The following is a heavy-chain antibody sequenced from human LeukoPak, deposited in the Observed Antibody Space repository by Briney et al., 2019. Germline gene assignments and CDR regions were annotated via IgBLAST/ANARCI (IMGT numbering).Heavy chain of an antibody. CDR1: GGSFSSYY. CDR2: INHSGST. Sequence: SETLSLTCAVYGGSFSSYYWNWIRQPPGKGLEWIAEINHSGSTSYKSSLKSRVTISVDTSKSQFSLKLTSVTAADTAVYYCASSREGLCSGTSCSPYYFDYWGQGTLVTVSS. V-gene: IGHV4-34*01. D-gene: IGHD2-2*01. CDR3: ASSREGLCSGTSCSPYYFDY. J-gene: IGHJ4*02.